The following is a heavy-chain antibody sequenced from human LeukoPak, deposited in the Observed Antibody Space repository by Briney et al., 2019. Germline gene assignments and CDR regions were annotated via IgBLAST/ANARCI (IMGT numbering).Heavy chain of an antibody. D-gene: IGHD1-14*01. J-gene: IGHJ4*02. V-gene: IGHV3-23*01. CDR1: GFTFSSYA. Sequence: GGSLRLSCAASGFTFSSYAMGWVRQAPGKGLEWVSAITASGGNTYYADSVKGRFTISRDNSKNTLYLQVNSLKTEDTAVYYCTTFDYWGQGTLVTVSS. CDR2: ITASGGNT. CDR3: TTFDY.